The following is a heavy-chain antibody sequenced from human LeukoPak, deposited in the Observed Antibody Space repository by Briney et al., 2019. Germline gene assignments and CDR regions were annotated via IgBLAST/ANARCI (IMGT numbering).Heavy chain of an antibody. D-gene: IGHD3-22*01. V-gene: IGHV4-4*07. J-gene: IGHJ4*02. CDR2: IYTSGST. Sequence: SETLSLTCTVSGGSISSYYWSWIRQPAGKGLEWIGRIYTSGSTNYNPSLKSRVTMSVDTSKNQFSLKPSSVTAADTAVYYCARDLYYYDSSGYRGFDYWGQGTLVTVSS. CDR1: GGSISSYY. CDR3: ARDLYYYDSSGYRGFDY.